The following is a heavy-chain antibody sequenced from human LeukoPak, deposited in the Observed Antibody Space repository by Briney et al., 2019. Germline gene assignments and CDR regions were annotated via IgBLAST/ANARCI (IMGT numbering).Heavy chain of an antibody. D-gene: IGHD6-13*01. V-gene: IGHV4-30-2*01. Sequence: PSETLSLTCTVSGGSISSGGYYWSWIRQPPGKGLEWIGYIYHSGSTYYNPSLKSRVTISVDRSKNQFSLKLSSVTAADTAVYYCARGGAAAAGIDYWGQGTLVTVSS. CDR1: GGSISSGGYY. J-gene: IGHJ4*02. CDR2: IYHSGST. CDR3: ARGGAAAAGIDY.